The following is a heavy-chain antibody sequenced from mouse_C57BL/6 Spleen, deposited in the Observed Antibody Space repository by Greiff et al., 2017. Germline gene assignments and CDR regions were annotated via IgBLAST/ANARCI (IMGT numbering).Heavy chain of an antibody. D-gene: IGHD1-1*01. CDR3: TRDDYGSREFAY. V-gene: IGHV5-9-1*02. CDR1: GFTFSSYA. J-gene: IGHJ3*01. CDR2: ISSGGDYI. Sequence: EVKLVESGEGLVKPGGSLKLSCAASGFTFSSYAMSWVRQTPEKRLEWVAYISSGGDYIYYADTVKGRFTISRDNARNTLYLQMSSLKSEDTAMYYCTRDDYGSREFAYWGQGTLVTVSA.